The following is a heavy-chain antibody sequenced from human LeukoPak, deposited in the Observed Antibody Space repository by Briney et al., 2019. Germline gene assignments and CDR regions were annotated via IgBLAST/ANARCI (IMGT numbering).Heavy chain of an antibody. V-gene: IGHV4-34*12. J-gene: IGHJ4*02. Sequence: PSETLSLTCDVYGGSFSGYYWSWIRQPPGKGLEWIGEIIDDGSTKYNSSLKSRVTISLDTSKNQFSLILRSVTAADTAMYFCARGLASGYPPIPFDYWGQGTLVTVTS. D-gene: IGHD3-3*01. CDR1: GGSFSGYY. CDR2: IIDDGST. CDR3: ARGLASGYPPIPFDY.